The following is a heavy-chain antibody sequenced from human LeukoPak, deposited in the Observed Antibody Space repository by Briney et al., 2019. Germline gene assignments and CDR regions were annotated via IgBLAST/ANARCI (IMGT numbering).Heavy chain of an antibody. CDR2: IASETYGGTA. J-gene: IGHJ4*02. Sequence: SGGSLRLSCAASGFTFSSYSMNWVRQAPGKGLEWVGFIASETYGGTAEYAASVKGRFTISRDDSKSIAYLQMSSLKTEDTAVYYCTRDQTPYYWGQGTLVTVSS. CDR1: GFTFSSYS. CDR3: TRDQTPYY. V-gene: IGHV3-49*04.